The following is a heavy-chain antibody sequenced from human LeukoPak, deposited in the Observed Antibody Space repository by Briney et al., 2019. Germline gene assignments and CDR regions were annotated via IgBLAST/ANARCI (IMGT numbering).Heavy chain of an antibody. J-gene: IGHJ4*02. CDR2: ISYDGSNK. CDR3: ARDNRRFDEQPLDY. D-gene: IGHD3-3*01. Sequence: PGRSLRLSCAASGFTFSSYAMHWVRQAPGKGLDWVALISYDGSNKSYADSVKGRFTISRDNSKNTLYLQMNSRRPEDTAVYYCARDNRRFDEQPLDYWGQGTLVTVSS. CDR1: GFTFSSYA. V-gene: IGHV3-30*04.